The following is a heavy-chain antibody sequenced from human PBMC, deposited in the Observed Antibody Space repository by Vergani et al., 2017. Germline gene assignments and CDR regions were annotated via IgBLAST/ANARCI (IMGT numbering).Heavy chain of an antibody. Sequence: QLQLQESGPGLVKPSATLCLTCSVSGASIRSSNYYWGWIRQPPGKGLEWIASIYYSGITYYNPSLKSRVTISVDTSKNQFSLKLSSVTAADTAVYFCARHSXVEWLVKLGWIDPWGQGILVTVSS. CDR2: IYYSGIT. CDR3: ARHSXVEWLVKLGWIDP. J-gene: IGHJ5*02. D-gene: IGHD6-19*01. V-gene: IGHV4-39*01. CDR1: GASIRSSNYY.